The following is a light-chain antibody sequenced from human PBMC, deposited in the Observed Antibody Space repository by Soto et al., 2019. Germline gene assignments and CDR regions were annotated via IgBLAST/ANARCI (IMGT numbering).Light chain of an antibody. CDR2: KAS. J-gene: IGKJ1*01. Sequence: DIQMTQSPFTLSASVGDRVTITCRASQSISIWLAWYQQKPGKAPKLLIYKASSLESGVPSRFNGGGSGTEFTLTISSLQPDDFATYYCQQYSTYPWTFGQGTKVDIK. V-gene: IGKV1-5*03. CDR3: QQYSTYPWT. CDR1: QSISIW.